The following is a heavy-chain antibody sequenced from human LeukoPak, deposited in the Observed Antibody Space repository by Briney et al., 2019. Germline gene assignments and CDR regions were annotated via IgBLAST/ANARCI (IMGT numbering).Heavy chain of an antibody. J-gene: IGHJ4*02. CDR1: GFTFSSYA. CDR2: IFTGGGT. CDR3: AREDGDPYSPFDY. D-gene: IGHD7-27*01. V-gene: IGHV3-53*01. Sequence: PRGSLGLSCAASGFTFSSYAMSWVRQAPGKGLQWVSVIFTGGGTHYTDSVKGRFTISRDNSKNTLYLQMNSLRAEDTAVYYCAREDGDPYSPFDYWGQGTLVTVSS.